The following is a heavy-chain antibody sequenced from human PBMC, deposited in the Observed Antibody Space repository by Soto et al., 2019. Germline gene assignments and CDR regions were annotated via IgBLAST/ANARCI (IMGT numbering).Heavy chain of an antibody. D-gene: IGHD3-3*01. CDR2: ISYDGSNK. CDR3: ARDKRDLRFLEWSYYFDY. CDR1: GFTFSSYA. J-gene: IGHJ4*02. Sequence: EGSLRLSCAASGFTFSSYAMHWVRQAPGKGLEWVALISYDGSNKYYADSVKGRFTISRDNSKNTLYLQMNSLRAEDTAVYYCARDKRDLRFLEWSYYFDYWGQGTLVTVSS. V-gene: IGHV3-30-3*01.